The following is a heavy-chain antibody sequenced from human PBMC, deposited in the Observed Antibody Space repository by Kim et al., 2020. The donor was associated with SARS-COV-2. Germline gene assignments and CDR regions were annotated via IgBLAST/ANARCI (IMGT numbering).Heavy chain of an antibody. J-gene: IGHJ4*02. CDR2: INTNTGNP. V-gene: IGHV7-4-1*02. CDR3: ARDSITMVRGELDFDY. D-gene: IGHD3-10*01. CDR1: GYTFTSYA. Sequence: ASVKVSCKASGYTFTSYAMNWVRQAPGQGLEWMGWINTNTGNPTYAQGFTGRFVFSLDTSVSTAYLQISSLKAEDTAVYYCARDSITMVRGELDFDYWGQGTLVTVSS.